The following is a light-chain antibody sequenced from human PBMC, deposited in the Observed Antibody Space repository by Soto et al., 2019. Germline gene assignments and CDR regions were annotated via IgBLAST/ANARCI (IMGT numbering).Light chain of an antibody. Sequence: TQSPYTLSLSPGERATLSCRASQSVTSSNLAWFQQKPGQAPRLLIYGASSRATGIPDRFSGSGSGTEFTLTISRLQPDDFAAYYCQQYDSSSWTFGQGTKVDI. V-gene: IGKV3-20*01. CDR3: QQYDSSSWT. J-gene: IGKJ1*01. CDR2: GAS. CDR1: QSVTSSN.